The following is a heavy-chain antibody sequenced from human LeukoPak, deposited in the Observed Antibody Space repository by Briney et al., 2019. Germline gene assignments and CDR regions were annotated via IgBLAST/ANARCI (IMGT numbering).Heavy chain of an antibody. CDR2: IRYDGSNK. CDR1: GFTFSNYG. D-gene: IGHD6-19*01. V-gene: IGHV3-30*02. Sequence: GSLRPSCAASGFTFSNYGMHWVRPAPRKGLEGVAFIRYDGSNKYYADSVEGRFTISRDNSKNTLYLQMNSLRAEDTAVYYCAKDFVRAVAGLAPFDYWGQGTLVTVSS. J-gene: IGHJ4*02. CDR3: AKDFVRAVAGLAPFDY.